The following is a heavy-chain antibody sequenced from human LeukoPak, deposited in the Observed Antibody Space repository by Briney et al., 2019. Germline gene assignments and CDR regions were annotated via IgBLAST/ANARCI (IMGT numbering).Heavy chain of an antibody. CDR1: GVSFTTHS. CDR3: AREYDSRARFDA. J-gene: IGHJ5*02. CDR2: IGYGGGPI. Sequence: PVRSLRPSCVRSGVSFTTHSMNWVRHAPGKGLEWISFIGYGGGPIYQADSVKGRFTIARDDAKTSLYLQMNSLRAEATAIYYCAREYDSRARFDAWGQGTLVTVSS. V-gene: IGHV3-48*01. D-gene: IGHD4-11*01.